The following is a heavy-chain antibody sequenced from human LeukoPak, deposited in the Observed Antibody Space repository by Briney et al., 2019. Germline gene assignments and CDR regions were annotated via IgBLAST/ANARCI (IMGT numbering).Heavy chain of an antibody. J-gene: IGHJ4*02. Sequence: SGESLKLSFKGSGYSFTSYWIGWVRQLPGKGLEWMGIINPGDSDTRYSPSFQGQVTISADKSISTAYLQWSSLKASDTAMYYCARGEYYFDYWGQGTLVTVSS. CDR3: ARGEYYFDY. CDR1: GYSFTSYW. CDR2: INPGDSDT. V-gene: IGHV5-51*01.